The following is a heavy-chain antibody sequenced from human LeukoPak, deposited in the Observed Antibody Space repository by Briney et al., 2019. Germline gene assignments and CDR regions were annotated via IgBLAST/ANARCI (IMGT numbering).Heavy chain of an antibody. J-gene: IGHJ5*02. D-gene: IGHD3-16*01. CDR2: INHSGSS. CDR3: ARHYGP. CDR1: GGSFSGYY. V-gene: IGHV4-34*01. Sequence: SETLSLTCAVYGGSFSGYYWSWIRQPPGKGLEWIGEINHSGSSYYNPSLKSRVTISVDTSKNQFSLKLNSVTAADTAVYYCARHYGPWGQGTLVTVSS.